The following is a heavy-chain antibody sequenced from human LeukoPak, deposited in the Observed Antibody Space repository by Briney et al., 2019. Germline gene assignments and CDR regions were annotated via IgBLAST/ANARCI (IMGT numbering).Heavy chain of an antibody. Sequence: PGGSLRLSCAASGFAFDDYAMHWVRQAPGKGLEWVSLISGDGGSTYYADSVKGRFTISRDNSKNSLYLQMNSLRTEDTALYHCAKDRGWYDYWGQGTLVTVSS. D-gene: IGHD6-19*01. V-gene: IGHV3-43*02. CDR3: AKDRGWYDY. CDR2: ISGDGGST. CDR1: GFAFDDYA. J-gene: IGHJ4*02.